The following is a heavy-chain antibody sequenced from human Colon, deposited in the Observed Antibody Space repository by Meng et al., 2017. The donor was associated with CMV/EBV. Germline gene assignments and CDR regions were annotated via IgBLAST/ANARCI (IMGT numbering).Heavy chain of an antibody. J-gene: IGHJ4*02. CDR3: VRDILRVGITYYVDY. CDR2: ISGDGSDL. V-gene: IGHV3-11*04. Sequence: GESLKISCAASGFPFSNYYMSWIRLAPGKGLEWISYISGDGSDLFYGDSVRGRFTISRDNAKNSLYLQINSLRVEDTAVYYCVRDILRVGITYYVDYWGQGTLVTVSS. CDR1: GFPFSNYY. D-gene: IGHD3-10*01.